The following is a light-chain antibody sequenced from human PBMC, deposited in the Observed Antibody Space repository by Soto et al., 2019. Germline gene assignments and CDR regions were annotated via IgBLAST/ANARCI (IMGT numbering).Light chain of an antibody. J-gene: IGLJ1*01. CDR1: NSDVGGYNF. Sequence: QSVLTQPPSASGSPGQSVTISCTGSNSDVGGYNFVSWYQQHPGKAPKLVIYEVTKRPSGVPDRFSGSKSGNTASLTVSGLQAEDEADYFCSSYAGSNNVVFGPGTKVTV. CDR2: EVT. V-gene: IGLV2-8*01. CDR3: SSYAGSNNVV.